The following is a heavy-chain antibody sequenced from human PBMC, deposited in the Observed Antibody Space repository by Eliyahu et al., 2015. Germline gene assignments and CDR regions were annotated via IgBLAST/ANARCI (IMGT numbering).Heavy chain of an antibody. CDR3: ARDGLYVGVVIIPVHNWFDP. J-gene: IGHJ5*02. Sequence: QVQLQESGPGLVKPSETLSLTCAVSGYSISXGYYWGWIRQPPGKGLEWIGSIYHSGSTYYNPSLKSRVTISVDTSKNQFSLKLSSVTAADTAVYYCARDGLYVGVVIIPVHNWFDPWGQGTLVTVSS. D-gene: IGHD3-3*01. CDR1: GYSISXGYY. V-gene: IGHV4-38-2*02. CDR2: IYHSGST.